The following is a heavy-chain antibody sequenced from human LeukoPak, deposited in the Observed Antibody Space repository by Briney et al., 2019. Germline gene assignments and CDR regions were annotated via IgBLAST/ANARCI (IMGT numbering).Heavy chain of an antibody. CDR2: ISSSSSTI. D-gene: IGHD3-9*01. J-gene: IGHJ4*02. CDR1: GFTFSSYE. Sequence: GGSLRLSCAASGFTFSSYEMNWVRQAPGKGLEWVSYISSSSSTIYYADSVKGRFTISRDNAKNSLYLQMNSLRAEDTAVYYCARGAGDYDILTGYWDASDYWGQGTLVTVSS. CDR3: ARGAGDYDILTGYWDASDY. V-gene: IGHV3-48*03.